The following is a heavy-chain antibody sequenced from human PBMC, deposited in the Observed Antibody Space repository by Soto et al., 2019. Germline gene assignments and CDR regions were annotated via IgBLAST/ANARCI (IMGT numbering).Heavy chain of an antibody. J-gene: IGHJ5*02. CDR1: GGSVSSGSYY. D-gene: IGHD3-16*02. CDR2: IYYSGST. V-gene: IGHV4-61*01. CDR3: ARGGYTNYVWGSYRVYNWFDP. Sequence: QVQLQESGPGLVKPSETLSLTCTVSGGSVSSGSYYWSWIRQPPGKGLEWIGYIYYSGSTNYNPSLRSRVTLSVDTSKNQFSLKLSSVTAADTAVYYCARGGYTNYVWGSYRVYNWFDPWGQGTLVTVSS.